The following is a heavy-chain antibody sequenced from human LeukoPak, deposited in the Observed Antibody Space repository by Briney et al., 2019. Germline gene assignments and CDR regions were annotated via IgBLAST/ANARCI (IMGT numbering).Heavy chain of an antibody. CDR3: ARDHYYNSSGYTFGY. CDR2: IYSSGST. CDR1: GRSIRSYY. V-gene: IGHV4-59*01. D-gene: IGHD3-22*01. J-gene: IGHJ4*02. Sequence: SETLSLTCTVSGRSIRSYYWSWIRQPPGKGLEWLGYIYSSGSTNYNPSLKGRVTISVDTSKNQFSLKLTSVTAADTAVYYCARDHYYNSSGYTFGYWGQGTLVTVSS.